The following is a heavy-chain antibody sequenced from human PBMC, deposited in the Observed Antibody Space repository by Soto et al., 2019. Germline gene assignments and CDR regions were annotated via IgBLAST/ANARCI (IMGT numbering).Heavy chain of an antibody. CDR1: GYTFTGYY. Sequence: ASVKVSCKASGYTFTGYYVHWVRQAPGQGLEWMGWINPNSGGTNYAQKFQGWVTMTRDTSISTAYMELSRLRSDDTAVYYCARGGSIAARSYYYYHYNMDVWGQGTTVTVSS. V-gene: IGHV1-2*04. CDR2: INPNSGGT. J-gene: IGHJ6*03. CDR3: ARGGSIAARSYYYYHYNMDV. D-gene: IGHD6-6*01.